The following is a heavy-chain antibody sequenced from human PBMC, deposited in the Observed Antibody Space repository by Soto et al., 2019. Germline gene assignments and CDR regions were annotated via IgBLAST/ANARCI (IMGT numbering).Heavy chain of an antibody. D-gene: IGHD3-3*01. V-gene: IGHV4-39*01. Sequence: QLQLQESGPGLVKPSETLSLTCTVSGGSISSSSYYWGWIRQPPGKGLEWIGSIYYSGSTYYNPSLKRRVTISVDTSKNQFSLKLSSVTAADTAVYYCARRLLRGGFLEYNWFDPWGQGTLVTVSS. CDR2: IYYSGST. CDR3: ARRLLRGGFLEYNWFDP. CDR1: GGSISSSSYY. J-gene: IGHJ5*02.